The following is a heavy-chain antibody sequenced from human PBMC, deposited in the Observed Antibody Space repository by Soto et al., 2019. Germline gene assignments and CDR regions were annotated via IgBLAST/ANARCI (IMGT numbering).Heavy chain of an antibody. V-gene: IGHV4-59*08. J-gene: IGHJ6*03. CDR3: ARQGEYSSSSPLYYYYYMDV. CDR1: GGSISSYY. D-gene: IGHD6-6*01. CDR2: IYYSGST. Sequence: QVQLQESGPGLVKPSETLSLTCTVSGGSISSYYWSWIRQPPGKGLEWIGYIYYSGSTNYNPSLKSRVTISVDTSKNQFSLKRSSVTAADTAVYYCARQGEYSSSSPLYYYYYMDVWGKGTTVTVSS.